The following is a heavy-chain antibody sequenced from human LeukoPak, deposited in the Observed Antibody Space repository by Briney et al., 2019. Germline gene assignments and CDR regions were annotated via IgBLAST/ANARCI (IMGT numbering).Heavy chain of an antibody. V-gene: IGHV4-34*01. D-gene: IGHD3-16*02. CDR3: ARGSVSDDYVWGSYRTHYYFDY. CDR1: GGCVSGYD. CDR2: INHSGST. Sequence: PSETLALTCAVYGGCVSGYDWSWIRQPPGKGLEWIGEINHSGSTNYNPSLKSRVTISVDTSKNQFSLKLSSLTAADTAVYYCARGSVSDDYVWGSYRTHYYFDYWGQGTLVTVSS. J-gene: IGHJ4*02.